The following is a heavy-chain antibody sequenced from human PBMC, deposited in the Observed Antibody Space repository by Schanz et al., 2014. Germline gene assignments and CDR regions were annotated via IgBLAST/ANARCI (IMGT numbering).Heavy chain of an antibody. V-gene: IGHV1-18*01. CDR3: ARVFDFWDR. Sequence: QVQLVQSGAEVKKPGASVKVSCKASGYTFISYGIKWVRQAPGQGLEWMGWISAYNGHTDYAQKLQGRVTLTTDTSTSTVYMELRSLRSDDTAVYYCARVFDFWDRWGQGTLVIVSP. J-gene: IGHJ4*02. CDR2: ISAYNGHT. CDR1: GYTFISYG. D-gene: IGHD3-3*01.